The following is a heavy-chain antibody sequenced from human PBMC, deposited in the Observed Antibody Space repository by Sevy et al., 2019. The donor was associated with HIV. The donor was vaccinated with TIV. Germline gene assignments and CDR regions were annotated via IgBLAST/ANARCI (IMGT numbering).Heavy chain of an antibody. D-gene: IGHD2-15*01. Sequence: ASVKVSCKTSGYTFTSYKITWVRQAPGQGLEWMGWVSAHNGDTNYAQRFRGRVTMTTDTSTSTAYMYLRSLRSDDPAVDYCVRAYCSGGRCYSGAYWGQGTLVTVSS. CDR3: VRAYCSGGRCYSGAY. V-gene: IGHV1-18*01. CDR2: VSAHNGDT. CDR1: GYTFTSYK. J-gene: IGHJ4*02.